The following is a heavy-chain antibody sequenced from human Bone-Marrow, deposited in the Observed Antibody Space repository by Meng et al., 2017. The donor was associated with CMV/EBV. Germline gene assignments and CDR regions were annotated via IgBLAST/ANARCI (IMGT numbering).Heavy chain of an antibody. J-gene: IGHJ6*02. CDR3: ARDSKGAAPGYYYGMDV. CDR1: IYTFTAYY. D-gene: IGHD6-6*01. Sequence: ASVKVSCKASIYTFTAYYLHWVRQAPGQGLEWMGWINPSTGDTNYAQRFQDRVTMTRDTSISTAYMELGSLRSDDTAVYYCARDSKGAAPGYYYGMDVWGQGTTVTVSS. V-gene: IGHV1-2*02. CDR2: INPSTGDT.